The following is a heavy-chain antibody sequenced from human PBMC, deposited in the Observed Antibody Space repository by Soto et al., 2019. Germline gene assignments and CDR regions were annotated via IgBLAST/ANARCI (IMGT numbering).Heavy chain of an antibody. CDR3: ARSQQQLVPGYYYGMDV. D-gene: IGHD6-13*01. CDR1: GFTFSSYA. Sequence: QVQLVESGGGVVQPGRSLRLSCAASGFTFSSYAMHWVRQAPGKGLEWVAVISYDGSNKYYADSVKGRFTISRDNSKNTLYLQMNSLRAEDTAVYYCARSQQQLVPGYYYGMDVWGQGTTVTVS. CDR2: ISYDGSNK. V-gene: IGHV3-30-3*01. J-gene: IGHJ6*02.